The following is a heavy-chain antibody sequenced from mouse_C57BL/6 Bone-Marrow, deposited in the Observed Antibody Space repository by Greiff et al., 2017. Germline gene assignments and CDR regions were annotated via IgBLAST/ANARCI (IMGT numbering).Heavy chain of an antibody. V-gene: IGHV1-59*01. CDR1: GYTFTSYW. CDR3: ARHGSSLFDY. Sequence: QVQLQQPGAELVRPGTSVTLSCKASGYTFTSYWMHWVKQRPGQGLEWIGVIDPSDSYTNYNQKFKGKATLTVDTSPSTAYMQLSSLTSEDSAVYYCARHGSSLFDYWGQGTTLTVSS. J-gene: IGHJ2*01. CDR2: IDPSDSYT. D-gene: IGHD1-1*01.